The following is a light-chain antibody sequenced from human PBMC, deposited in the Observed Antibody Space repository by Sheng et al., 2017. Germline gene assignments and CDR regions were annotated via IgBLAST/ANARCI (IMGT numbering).Light chain of an antibody. CDR2: QDN. V-gene: IGLV3-1*01. CDR1: KLGDRY. Sequence: SYELTQPPSLSVSPGQTASITCSGEKLGDRYTSWYQQKAGQSPLLVIYQDNRRPSGIPERFSGSNSGNTATLTISGTQALDEAAYYCQAWDSNTAVVFGGGTILTVL. J-gene: IGLJ2*01. CDR3: QAWDSNTAVV.